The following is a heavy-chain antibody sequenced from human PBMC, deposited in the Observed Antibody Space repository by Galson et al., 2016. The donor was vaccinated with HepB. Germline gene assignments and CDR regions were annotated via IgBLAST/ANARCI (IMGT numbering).Heavy chain of an antibody. D-gene: IGHD3-22*01. CDR3: ARDLIVVHSPTNAFDI. V-gene: IGHV7-4-1*02. J-gene: IGHJ3*02. CDR1: GYSFTTYA. CDR2: INTNTGNA. Sequence: SVKVSCKASGYSFTTYAINWVRQAPGEGLQWLGWINTNTGNATYAQGFTGRFVFSLDTSVTTAYLQISSLKAEDTAVYYCARDLIVVHSPTNAFDIWGQGTMVTVSS.